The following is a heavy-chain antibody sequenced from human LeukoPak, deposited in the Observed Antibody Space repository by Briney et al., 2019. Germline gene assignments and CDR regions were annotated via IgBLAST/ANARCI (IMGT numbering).Heavy chain of an antibody. CDR2: IHFSDNT. J-gene: IGHJ4*02. V-gene: IGHV4-31*03. D-gene: IGHD3-10*01. Sequence: PSQTLSLTCTVSGTSVSSGGYYWIWIRQHPGKGLEWIGYIHFSDNTYYNPSLNSRLIMSLDTSKNQVSLKLISVTAADTAVYYCARGGLRLTLIRGIIPFDYWGMGTLVSVSS. CDR1: GTSVSSGGYY. CDR3: ARGGLRLTLIRGIIPFDY.